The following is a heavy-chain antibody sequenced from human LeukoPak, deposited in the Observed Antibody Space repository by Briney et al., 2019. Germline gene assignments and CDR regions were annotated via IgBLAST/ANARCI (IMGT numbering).Heavy chain of an antibody. V-gene: IGHV4-59*01. J-gene: IGHJ4*02. CDR2: ISYSGST. D-gene: IGHD5-24*01. CDR1: GGSINNYY. CDR3: TRDRRDGYNYVDV. Sequence: PSETLSLTCTVSGGSINNYYWSWVRQPPGKGVEWSGYISYSGSTDYNPSLKSRVTMSVDTSKNQFSLKLKSVTPADTAIYYCTRDRRDGYNYVDVWGQGTLVTVSS.